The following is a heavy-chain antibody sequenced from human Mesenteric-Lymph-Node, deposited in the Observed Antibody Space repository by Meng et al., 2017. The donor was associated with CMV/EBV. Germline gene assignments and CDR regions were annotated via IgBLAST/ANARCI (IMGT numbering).Heavy chain of an antibody. D-gene: IGHD6-13*01. CDR2: IYHSGSP. CDR1: GGSSSSNSW. Sequence: TCAVPGGSSSSNSWWSWVRQPPGKGLEWIGEIYHSGSPNYNPSLKSRVIISVDKSKNQFSLKVSSVTAADTAVYYCASWSAANWFDPWGQGTLVTVSS. V-gene: IGHV4-4*02. J-gene: IGHJ5*02. CDR3: ASWSAANWFDP.